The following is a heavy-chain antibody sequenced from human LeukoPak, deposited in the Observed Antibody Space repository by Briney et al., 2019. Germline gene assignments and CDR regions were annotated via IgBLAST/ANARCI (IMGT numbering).Heavy chain of an antibody. CDR1: GFTLSDYY. CDR2: ISYDGTNK. Sequence: GGSLRLSCAASGFTLSDYYMTWIRQAPDQGLEWVALISYDGTNKYYADSVKGRFTISRDNSKNTLYLQMNSLRGEDTAVYYCARDYGSGSYPRIYFEYWGQGTLVTVSS. D-gene: IGHD3-10*01. J-gene: IGHJ4*02. V-gene: IGHV3-30*03. CDR3: ARDYGSGSYPRIYFEY.